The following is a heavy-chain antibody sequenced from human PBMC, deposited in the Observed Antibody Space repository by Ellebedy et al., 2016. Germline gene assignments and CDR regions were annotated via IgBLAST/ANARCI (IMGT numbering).Heavy chain of an antibody. Sequence: SETLSLTCTVSGGSISSYYWSWIRQPPGKGLEWIGYIYNSGSTDYNPSLKSRVTISVDTSKNQFSLKLTSVTAADPAVYYCARRNAIYYYDSSGFDYWGQGTLVTFSS. J-gene: IGHJ4*02. CDR3: ARRNAIYYYDSSGFDY. CDR2: IYNSGST. V-gene: IGHV4-59*08. D-gene: IGHD3-22*01. CDR1: GGSISSYY.